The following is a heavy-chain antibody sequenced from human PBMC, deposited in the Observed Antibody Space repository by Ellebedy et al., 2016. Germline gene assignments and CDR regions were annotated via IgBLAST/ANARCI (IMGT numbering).Heavy chain of an antibody. CDR2: INHSGST. V-gene: IGHV4-34*01. Sequence: SETLSLTCAVYGGSFSGYYWSWIRQPPGKGLEWIGEINHSGSTNYNPSLKRRVTISVDTSKNQFSLKLSSVTAADTAVYYCVRRGVYDSSGLNPWGQGTLVTVSS. J-gene: IGHJ5*02. CDR1: GGSFSGYY. D-gene: IGHD3-22*01. CDR3: VRRGVYDSSGLNP.